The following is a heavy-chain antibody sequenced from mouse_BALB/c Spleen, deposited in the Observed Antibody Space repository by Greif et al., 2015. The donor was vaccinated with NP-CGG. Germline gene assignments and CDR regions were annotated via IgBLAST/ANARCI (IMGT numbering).Heavy chain of an antibody. CDR3: ARDYGSILFDY. CDR1: GYAFTSYN. J-gene: IGHJ2*01. CDR2: IDPYNGGT. Sequence: EVKLVESGPELVKPGASVKVSCKASGYAFTSYNMYWVKQSHGKSLEWIGYIDPYNGGTNYNQKFKGKATLTVDKSSSTAYMHLNSLTSEDSAVYYCARDYGSILFDYWGQGTTLTVSS. D-gene: IGHD1-1*01. V-gene: IGHV1S135*01.